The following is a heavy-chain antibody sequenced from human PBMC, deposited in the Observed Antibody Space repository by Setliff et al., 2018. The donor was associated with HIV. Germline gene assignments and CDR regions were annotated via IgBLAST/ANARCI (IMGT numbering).Heavy chain of an antibody. D-gene: IGHD2-15*01. J-gene: IGHJ6*03. CDR1: GGSINNYY. Sequence: KTSETLSLTCSVSGGSINNYYWSWIRLTPGKGLQWIGCIYYTGNTNYNPSLKSRVTMSVDTSNNKFSLKLTSVTAADSAVYYCARRSGASYYSEFYYYMDVWGKGTTVTVSS. CDR3: ARRSGASYYSEFYYYMDV. CDR2: IYYTGNT. V-gene: IGHV4-59*08.